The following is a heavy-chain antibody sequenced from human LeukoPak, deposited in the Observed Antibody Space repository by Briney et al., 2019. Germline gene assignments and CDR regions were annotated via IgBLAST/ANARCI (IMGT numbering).Heavy chain of an antibody. CDR1: GVSISSYY. CDR2: IYYSGST. J-gene: IGHJ3*02. CDR3: ARQYYYDSSGLLLGAFDI. V-gene: IGHV4-59*08. D-gene: IGHD3-22*01. Sequence: SETLSLTCTVSGVSISSYYWSWIRQPPGKGLEWIGYIYYSGSTNYNPSLKSRVTISVDTSKNQFSLKLSSVTAADTAVYHCARQYYYDSSGLLLGAFDIWGQGTMVTVSS.